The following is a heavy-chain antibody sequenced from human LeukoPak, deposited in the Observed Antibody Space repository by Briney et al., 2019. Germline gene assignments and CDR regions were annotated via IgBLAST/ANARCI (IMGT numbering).Heavy chain of an antibody. Sequence: SETLSLTCTVSGGSISSSSDYWGWIRQPPGKGLEWIGSIYYSGSTYYNPSLKSRVTISVDTSKNQFSLKLSSVTAADTAVYYCARVNVIAAAGRNYFDYWGQETLVTVSS. V-gene: IGHV4-39*07. CDR2: IYYSGST. D-gene: IGHD6-13*01. J-gene: IGHJ4*02. CDR1: GGSISSSSDY. CDR3: ARVNVIAAAGRNYFDY.